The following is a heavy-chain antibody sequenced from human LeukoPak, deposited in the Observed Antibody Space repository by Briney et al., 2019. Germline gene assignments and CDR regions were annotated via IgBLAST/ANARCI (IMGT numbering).Heavy chain of an antibody. CDR1: GGSISSGGYY. Sequence: PSETLSLTCTVSGGSISSGGYYWSWIRQHPGKGLEWIGYIYYSGSTYYNPSLKSRVTISVDTSKNQFSLKLSSVTAADTAVYYCARDGCSSGYCIKTYYYGMDVWGQGTTVTVSS. CDR3: ARDGCSSGYCIKTYYYGMDV. J-gene: IGHJ6*02. CDR2: IYYSGST. D-gene: IGHD3-22*01. V-gene: IGHV4-31*03.